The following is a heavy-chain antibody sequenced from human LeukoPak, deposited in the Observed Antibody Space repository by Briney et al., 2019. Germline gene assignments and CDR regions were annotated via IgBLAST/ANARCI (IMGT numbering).Heavy chain of an antibody. Sequence: GASVKVSCKASGYTFTTYYIHWVRQAPGQGLEWMGIINPSGGSTSYAQKFHGRVTMTRDTSTRTVYMELSSLRSEDTAVYYCARGDLRYWGQGTLVTVSS. CDR3: ARGDLRY. CDR1: GYTFTTYY. V-gene: IGHV1-46*01. CDR2: INPSGGST. J-gene: IGHJ4*02. D-gene: IGHD2-21*01.